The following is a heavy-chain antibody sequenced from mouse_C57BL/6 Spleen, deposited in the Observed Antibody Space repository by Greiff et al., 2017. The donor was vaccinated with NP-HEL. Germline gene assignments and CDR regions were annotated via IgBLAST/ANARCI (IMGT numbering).Heavy chain of an antibody. D-gene: IGHD4-1*01. V-gene: IGHV1-69*01. CDR2: IDPSDSYT. CDR3: ARAEPLGSAMDY. Sequence: QVQLQQPGAELVMPGASVKLSCKASGYTFTSYWMHWVKQRPGQGLEWIGEIDPSDSYTNYNQKFKGKSTLTVDKSSSTAYMQLSSLTSEDSAVYYWARAEPLGSAMDYWGQGTSVTVSS. J-gene: IGHJ4*01. CDR1: GYTFTSYW.